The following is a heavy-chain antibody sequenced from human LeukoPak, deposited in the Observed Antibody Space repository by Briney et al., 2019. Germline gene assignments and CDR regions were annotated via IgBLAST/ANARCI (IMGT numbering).Heavy chain of an antibody. J-gene: IGHJ6*03. D-gene: IGHD6-19*01. CDR3: ARSSGWYHRGPDYYYYYMDV. Sequence: KSGGSLRLSCAASGFTFSSYEMNWVRQAPGKGLEWVSYISSTSSYIYYADSVKSRFTISRDNAKNSLYLQMNSLRAEDTAVYYCARSSGWYHRGPDYYYYYMDVWGKGTTVTVS. V-gene: IGHV3-21*05. CDR1: GFTFSSYE. CDR2: ISSTSSYI.